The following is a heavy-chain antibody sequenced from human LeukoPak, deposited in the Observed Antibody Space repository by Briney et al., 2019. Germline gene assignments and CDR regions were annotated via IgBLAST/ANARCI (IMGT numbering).Heavy chain of an antibody. V-gene: IGHV3-48*01. Sequence: PGGSLRLSCAASGFPLSSYSINWVRQAPGKGLEWVSYISSSGSAIYYVDPVKGRFNVSRDNAKNSLLLDMNSPRAEYTAVYYCVRGKGSYFDYWGQGALVTVSS. CDR1: GFPLSSYS. J-gene: IGHJ4*02. CDR3: VRGKGSYFDY. CDR2: ISSSGSAI. D-gene: IGHD2-15*01.